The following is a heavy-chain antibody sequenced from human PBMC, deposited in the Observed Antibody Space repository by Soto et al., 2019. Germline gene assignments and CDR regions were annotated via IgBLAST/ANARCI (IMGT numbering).Heavy chain of an antibody. V-gene: IGHV4-34*01. CDR1: GGSISSYY. Sequence: SETLSLTCTVSGGSISSYYWSWIRQPPGKGLEWIGEINHSGSTNYNPSLKSRVTISVDTSKNQFSLKLTSVPAADTAVYYCARGKCPGLRAYGGQGTLVIVSS. CDR2: INHSGST. CDR3: ARGKCPGLRAY. J-gene: IGHJ4*02.